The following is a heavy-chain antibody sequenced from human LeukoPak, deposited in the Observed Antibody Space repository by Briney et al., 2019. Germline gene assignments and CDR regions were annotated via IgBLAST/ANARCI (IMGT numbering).Heavy chain of an antibody. CDR2: ISAYNGNT. J-gene: IGHJ5*02. D-gene: IGHD3-10*01. V-gene: IGHV1-18*01. CDR3: ASKAYYYGSGGTAGFDP. Sequence: ASVKVSCKASGYTFTSYGISRVRQAPGQGLEGMGWISAYNGNTNYAQKFQGRVAITADKSTSTAYMELSSLRSEDTAVYYCASKAYYYGSGGTAGFDPWGQGTLVTVSS. CDR1: GYTFTSYG.